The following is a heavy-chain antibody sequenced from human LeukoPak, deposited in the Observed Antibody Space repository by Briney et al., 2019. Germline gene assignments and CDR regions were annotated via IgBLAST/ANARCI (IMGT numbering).Heavy chain of an antibody. D-gene: IGHD6-19*01. CDR2: ISSRSTTI. V-gene: IGHV3-11*01. Sequence: GGSLRLSCTASGFDFSNSFMSWVRQAPGRGLEWISYISSRSTTIYYADSVKGRFTISRDNGKNTVYLQMNNLRVDDTAVFYCGKGSLAVAATPLDFWGQGTLVTVSS. CDR3: GKGSLAVAATPLDF. CDR1: GFDFSNSF. J-gene: IGHJ4*02.